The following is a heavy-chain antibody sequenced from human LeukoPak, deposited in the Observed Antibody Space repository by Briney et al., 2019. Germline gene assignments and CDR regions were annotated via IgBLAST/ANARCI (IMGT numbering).Heavy chain of an antibody. CDR3: ARDWSLDY. CDR2: ISSSSSTI. Sequence: GGSLRLSCAASGFTFSNYNMNWVRQAPGKGLEWVSYISSSSSTIYYADSVKGRFTISRDNSKNTLYLQMNSLRAEDTAVYYCARDWSLDYWGQGTLVTVSS. CDR1: GFTFSNYN. J-gene: IGHJ4*02. V-gene: IGHV3-48*01.